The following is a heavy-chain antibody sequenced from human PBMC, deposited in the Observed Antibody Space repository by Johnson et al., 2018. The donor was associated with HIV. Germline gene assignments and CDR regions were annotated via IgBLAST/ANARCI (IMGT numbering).Heavy chain of an antibody. J-gene: IGHJ3*02. CDR3: ARIQRNSDAFGI. V-gene: IGHV3-9*01. CDR1: GFTFDDYA. D-gene: IGHD1-14*01. Sequence: VQLVESGGGLVQPGRSLRLSCAASGFTFDDYAMHWVRQAPGKGLEWVSGISWNSGSIGYADSVKGRSTISRDNAKDSLYLQMNSLRVEDTAVYYCARIQRNSDAFGIWGQGTMVTVSS. CDR2: ISWNSGSI.